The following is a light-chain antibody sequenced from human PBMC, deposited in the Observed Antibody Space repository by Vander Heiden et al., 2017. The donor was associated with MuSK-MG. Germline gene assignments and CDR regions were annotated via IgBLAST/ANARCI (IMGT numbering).Light chain of an antibody. CDR2: SNN. CDR3: AAWDDSLNGRV. V-gene: IGLV1-44*01. J-gene: IGLJ3*02. Sequence: QSVLTQPPSASGTPGQRVTIPCSGSSSNIGSNTVNWYQQLPGTAPKLLIDSNNQRPSGVPDRFSGSKSGTSASLAISGLQSEDEADYYCAAWDDSLNGRVFGGGTKLTVL. CDR1: SSNIGSNT.